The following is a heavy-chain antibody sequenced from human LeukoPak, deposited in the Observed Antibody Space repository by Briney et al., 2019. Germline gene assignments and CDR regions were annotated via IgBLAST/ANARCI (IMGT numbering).Heavy chain of an antibody. Sequence: GGSLRLSCAASGFTFSSYAISWVRQAPGKGLEWVSAISGSGGTTYYPDSMKGRFTISRDNSKNTLHLQMNTLRGEDTAVYYCAKGLKWFDPWGQGTLVTVSS. V-gene: IGHV3-23*01. CDR1: GFTFSSYA. CDR3: AKGLKWFDP. J-gene: IGHJ5*02. CDR2: ISGSGGTT.